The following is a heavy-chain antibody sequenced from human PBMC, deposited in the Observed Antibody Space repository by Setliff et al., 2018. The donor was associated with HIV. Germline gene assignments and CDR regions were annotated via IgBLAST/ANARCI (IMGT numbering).Heavy chain of an antibody. J-gene: IGHJ4*02. CDR1: GFTFSTYW. CDR2: INSDGSST. D-gene: IGHD4-17*01. CDR3: AREGGYGDSY. Sequence: GGSLRLSCAASGFTFSTYWMHWVRQAPGKGLVWVSRINSDGSSTTYADSVKGRFTISRDSAKNTLYLQMNGLRVEDTAVYYCAREGGYGDSYWGQGTLVTVSS. V-gene: IGHV3-74*01.